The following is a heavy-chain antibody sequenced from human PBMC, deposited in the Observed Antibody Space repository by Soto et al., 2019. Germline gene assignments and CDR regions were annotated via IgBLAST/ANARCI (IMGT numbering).Heavy chain of an antibody. CDR2: IYLDDVK. J-gene: IGHJ4*02. CDR3: AHRSGTEGGDY. Sequence: QITLKESGTTLVKPTQTLTMTCTFSGFSLSTSVMGVGWIRQPPGKALEWLALIYLDDVKRYSPSLKSRHTNSKDTSKSQVVLTMTNMAPVDTATYYCAHRSGTEGGDYWGQGTLVTVSS. V-gene: IGHV2-5*02. CDR1: GFSLSTSVMG. D-gene: IGHD1-1*01.